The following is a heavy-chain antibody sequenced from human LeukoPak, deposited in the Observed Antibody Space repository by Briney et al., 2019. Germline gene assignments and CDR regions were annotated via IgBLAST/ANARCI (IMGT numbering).Heavy chain of an antibody. CDR3: GSCLAYCRETSLGNDAFDI. CDR2: ISYDGIDK. CDR1: GFTFRNYA. V-gene: IGHV3-30-3*01. D-gene: IGHD2-21*01. J-gene: IGHJ3*02. Sequence: GRSLRLSCAASGFTFRNYALHWLRQTPGKGLEWVAVISYDGIDKYYADSVKGRFTVSRDNFINTLYLQMNSLRDEDTAVYYCGSCLAYCRETSLGNDAFDIWGQGTKVTVSS.